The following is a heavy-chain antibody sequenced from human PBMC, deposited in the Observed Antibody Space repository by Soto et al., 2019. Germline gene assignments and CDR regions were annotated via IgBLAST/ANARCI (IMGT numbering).Heavy chain of an antibody. J-gene: IGHJ6*02. CDR3: ARDRLCISTSCYLQRDCGMDV. CDR1: EFSFSSYG. V-gene: IGHV3-33*01. Sequence: QVQLVESGGGVVQPGRSLRLSCAASEFSFSSYGMHWVRQAPGKGLEWVAVIWFDGSNKYYADSVKGRFTISRDNSKNTLYLQMNSLRAEDTAVYYCARDRLCISTSCYLQRDCGMDVWGQGTTVTVSS. CDR2: IWFDGSNK. D-gene: IGHD2-2*01.